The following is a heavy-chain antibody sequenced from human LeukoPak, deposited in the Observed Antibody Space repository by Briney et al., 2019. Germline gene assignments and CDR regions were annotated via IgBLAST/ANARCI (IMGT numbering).Heavy chain of an antibody. V-gene: IGHV3-69-1*01. CDR1: GFSVTDYY. CDR2: XXKKTAI. J-gene: IGHJ5*02. CDR3: ARGTYYSGSGPGNWFDP. D-gene: IGHD3-10*01. Sequence: PGGSLRLSCAASGFSVTDYYMNWIRQSPGKGXEXXXXXXKKTAIEYADSVKGRFTISRDNANNLLLLQMDSLRPEDTGVYYCARGTYYSGSGPGNWFDPWGHGTLVTVSS.